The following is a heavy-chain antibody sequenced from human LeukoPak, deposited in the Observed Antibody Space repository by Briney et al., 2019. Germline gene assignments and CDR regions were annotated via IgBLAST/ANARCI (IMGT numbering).Heavy chain of an antibody. CDR3: ARGDQAFDY. V-gene: IGHV6-1*01. J-gene: IGHJ4*02. CDR1: GDSVSSNSAA. Sequence: SQTLSLTCAISGDSVSSNSAAWNWIRQSPSRGLEWLGRTHYKSKWSNNYAVSVKSRIIINPDTSENQFSLQLNSVTPEDTAVYYCARGDQAFDYWGQGTLVTVSS. D-gene: IGHD2-2*01. CDR2: THYKSKWSN.